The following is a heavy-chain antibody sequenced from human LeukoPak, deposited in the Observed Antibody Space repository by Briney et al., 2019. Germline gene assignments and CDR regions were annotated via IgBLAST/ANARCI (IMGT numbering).Heavy chain of an antibody. V-gene: IGHV2-5*01. D-gene: IGHD2-8*01. CDR2: IYWNDDK. J-gene: IGHJ4*02. CDR1: GLSLSTSQVG. Sequence: ESGPTLVKPTQTLTLTCTFSGLSLSTSQVGVGWIRQPPGKALEWLALIYWNDDKRYSPSLKSRLTITKDTSKNQVVLTMTNMHPVDTATYYCAHSPYCTNGVCYNPFDCWGQGTLVTVSS. CDR3: AHSPYCTNGVCYNPFDC.